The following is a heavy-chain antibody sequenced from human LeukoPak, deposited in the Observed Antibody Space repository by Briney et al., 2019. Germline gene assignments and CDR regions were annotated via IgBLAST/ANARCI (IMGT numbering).Heavy chain of an antibody. CDR3: ARDQGIAVAGNLGY. CDR2: ISAYNGNT. V-gene: IGHV1-18*01. D-gene: IGHD6-19*01. CDR1: GYTFTSYG. J-gene: IGHJ4*02. Sequence: ASVKVSCKASGYTFTSYGISWVRQAPGQGLEWMGWISAYNGNTNYAQKLQGRVTMNTDTSTSTAYMELRSLRSDDTAVYYCARDQGIAVAGNLGYWGQGTLVTVSS.